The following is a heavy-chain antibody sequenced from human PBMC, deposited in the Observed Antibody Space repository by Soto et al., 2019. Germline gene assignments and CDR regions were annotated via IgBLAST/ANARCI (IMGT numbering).Heavy chain of an antibody. CDR1: GYTFTGYY. Sequence: QVQLVQSGAEVKKPGASVKVSCKASGYTFTGYYMHWVRQAPGQGLEWMGWINPNSGGTNYAQKFQGWVTMTRDTSISTAYMELSRLRSDDTAVYYCARGEEDCSGGSCYWYFDLWGRGTLVTVSS. CDR3: ARGEEDCSGGSCYWYFDL. J-gene: IGHJ2*01. V-gene: IGHV1-2*04. D-gene: IGHD2-15*01. CDR2: INPNSGGT.